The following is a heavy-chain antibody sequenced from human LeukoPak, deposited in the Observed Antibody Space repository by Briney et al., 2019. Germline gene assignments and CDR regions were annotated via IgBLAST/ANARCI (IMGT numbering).Heavy chain of an antibody. CDR1: GFMFDDYT. Sequence: GALILSCAASGFMFDDYTMHWVRPAPGKGLEWVSLITWDGGSTYYADSVKGRFTISRDNSKNSLYLQMNSLRTEDTALYYCAKDSGQDYMDVWGKGTTVTVSS. CDR2: ITWDGGST. J-gene: IGHJ6*03. V-gene: IGHV3-43*01. D-gene: IGHD1-26*01. CDR3: AKDSGQDYMDV.